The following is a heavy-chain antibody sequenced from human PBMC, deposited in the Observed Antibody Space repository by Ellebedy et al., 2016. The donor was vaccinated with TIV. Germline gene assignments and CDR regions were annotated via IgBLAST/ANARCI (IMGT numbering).Heavy chain of an antibody. CDR2: TYYRSKWYN. CDR1: GDSVSSNSAA. D-gene: IGHD6-13*01. V-gene: IGHV6-1*01. J-gene: IGHJ6*02. Sequence: SQTLSLTCXISGDSVSSNSAAWNWIRQSPSRGLEWLGRTYYRSKWYNDYAVSVKSRITINPDTSKNQFSLQLNSVTPEDTAVYYCARAGYSSSWYVFYYYYGMDVWGQGTTVTVSS. CDR3: ARAGYSSSWYVFYYYYGMDV.